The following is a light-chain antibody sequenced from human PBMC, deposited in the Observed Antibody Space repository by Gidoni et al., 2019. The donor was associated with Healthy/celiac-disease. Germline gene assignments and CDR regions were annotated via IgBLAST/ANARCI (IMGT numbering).Light chain of an antibody. CDR2: GAS. Sequence: EIVLTQSPGTLSLSPGERATLSCRASQSVSSSYLAWYQQKPGQAPRRLIYGASSRATGIPDRFSGSGSGTDFTLTISRLEPEDFAVYYCQQYGSSPPLITFGQGTRLEIK. CDR1: QSVSSSY. CDR3: QQYGSSPPLIT. J-gene: IGKJ5*01. V-gene: IGKV3-20*01.